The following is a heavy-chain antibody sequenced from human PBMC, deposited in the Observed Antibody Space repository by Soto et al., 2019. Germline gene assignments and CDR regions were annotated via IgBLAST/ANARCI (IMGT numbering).Heavy chain of an antibody. V-gene: IGHV3-11*05. CDR3: ASGPRRLSD. D-gene: IGHD3-3*01. J-gene: IGHJ4*02. Sequence: QVQLVQSGGGLVKPGESLRLSCATSGLTFSDYYMSWIRQAPGQGLDSLSYISGSSSDIKYADSVKGRFTISRYNAKKSVYLQMNSLRAEDTAVYYCASGPRRLSDWGQGTPVIVSP. CDR1: GLTFSDYY. CDR2: ISGSSSDI.